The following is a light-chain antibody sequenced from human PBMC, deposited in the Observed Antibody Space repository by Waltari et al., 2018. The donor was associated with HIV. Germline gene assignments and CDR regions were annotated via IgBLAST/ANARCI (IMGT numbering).Light chain of an antibody. CDR1: SSNIGAGFD. CDR2: GNN. CDR3: QSYDSSLNTYV. Sequence: QSVLTQPPSLSGAPGQRVIISCTGSSSNIGAGFDVHWYQQLPGTAPKLLIYGNNNRPSGVPDRFTGSKSGTSASLANTELQAEDEADYYCQSYDSSLNTYVFGSGTKVTVL. J-gene: IGLJ1*01. V-gene: IGLV1-40*01.